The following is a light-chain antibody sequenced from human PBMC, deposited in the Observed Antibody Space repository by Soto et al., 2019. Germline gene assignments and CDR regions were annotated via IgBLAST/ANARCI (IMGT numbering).Light chain of an antibody. V-gene: IGKV1-5*03. J-gene: IGKJ1*01. CDR3: QQYTNYPWT. CDR1: QSISTW. Sequence: DIQMTQSPSTLSASVGDRVIITCRASQSISTWLAWHQQKPGKAPRLLIYEASRLESGVPSRISGSGSGTEFTLTISSLQPDDFATYYCQQYTNYPWTFGQGTKVDIK. CDR2: EAS.